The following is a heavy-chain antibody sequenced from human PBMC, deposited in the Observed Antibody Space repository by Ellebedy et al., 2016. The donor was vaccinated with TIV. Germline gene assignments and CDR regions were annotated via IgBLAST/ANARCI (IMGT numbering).Heavy chain of an antibody. V-gene: IGHV3-43*01. D-gene: IGHD3-22*01. J-gene: IGHJ3*02. CDR2: ISWDGGST. CDR3: AKDIGVGSYDSSGYWDAFDI. CDR1: GFTFDDYT. Sequence: GESLKISCAASGFTFDDYTMHWVRQAPGKGLEWVSLISWDGGSTYYADSAKGRFTISRDNSKNSLYLQMNSLRTEDTALYYCAKDIGVGSYDSSGYWDAFDIWGQGTMVTVSS.